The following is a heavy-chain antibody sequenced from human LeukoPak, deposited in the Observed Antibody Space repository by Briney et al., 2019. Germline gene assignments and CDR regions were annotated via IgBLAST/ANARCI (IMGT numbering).Heavy chain of an antibody. CDR1: GFTFSSYG. CDR3: AKNSQYYYDSSGYSYYYGMDV. J-gene: IGHJ6*02. V-gene: IGHV3-30*18. D-gene: IGHD3-22*01. Sequence: PGRSLRLSCAASGFTFSSYGMHWVRQAPGKGLEWVALISYDGSNKYYADSVKGRFTISRDNSKNTLYLQMNSLRAEDTAVYYCAKNSQYYYDSSGYSYYYGMDVWGQGTTVTVSS. CDR2: ISYDGSNK.